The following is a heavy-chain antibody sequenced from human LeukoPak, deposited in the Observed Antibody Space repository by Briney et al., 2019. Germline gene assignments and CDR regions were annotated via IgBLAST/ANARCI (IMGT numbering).Heavy chain of an antibody. V-gene: IGHV3-48*03. Sequence: GGSLRLSCAASGFTFSSYEMNWVRQAPGKGLEWVSYISSSGSTIYYADSVKGRFTISRDNAKNSLYLQMNSLRAEDTAVYYCARVRGIEMATIDYYYYYMDVWGKGTTVTISS. CDR3: ARVRGIEMATIDYYYYYMDV. J-gene: IGHJ6*03. CDR1: GFTFSSYE. D-gene: IGHD5-24*01. CDR2: ISSSGSTI.